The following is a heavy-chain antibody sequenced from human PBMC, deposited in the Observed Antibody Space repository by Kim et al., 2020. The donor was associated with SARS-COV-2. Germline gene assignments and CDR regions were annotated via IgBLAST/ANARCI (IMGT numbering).Heavy chain of an antibody. CDR2: MNPNSGNT. CDR1: GYTFTSYD. J-gene: IGHJ6*02. V-gene: IGHV1-8*01. Sequence: ASVKASCKASGYTFTSYDINWVRQATGEGLEWMGWMNPNSGNTGYAQKFQGRVTLTTNTSISTAYMELSTLRSEDTAVYYCARGRDDGMDVWGQGTTVTVSS. CDR3: ARGRDDGMDV.